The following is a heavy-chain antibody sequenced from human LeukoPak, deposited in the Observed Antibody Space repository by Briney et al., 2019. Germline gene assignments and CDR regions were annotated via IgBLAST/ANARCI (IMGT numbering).Heavy chain of an antibody. CDR2: ITGSGDST. CDR1: RFIFSNYA. J-gene: IGHJ4*02. Sequence: PGGSLRLSCAASRFIFSNYARNWVRQPPGRGLQWVAGITGSGDSTYYADSVKGRFTISRDNSKNMLYLEMNSLRDEDTADYYCARDRYGDYSFDYWGQGILVTVSS. V-gene: IGHV3-23*01. D-gene: IGHD4-17*01. CDR3: ARDRYGDYSFDY.